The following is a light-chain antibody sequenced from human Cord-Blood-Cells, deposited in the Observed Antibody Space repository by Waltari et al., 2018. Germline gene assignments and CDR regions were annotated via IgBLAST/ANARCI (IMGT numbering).Light chain of an antibody. V-gene: IGLV3-1*01. J-gene: IGLJ2*01. CDR2: KGS. Sequence: SYELTQPPSVSVSPGQTASIPCSGDKLGDYYACWYQQKPGQSRVLVICKGSKRHSGIPERFSVSDTGNTAALTISGTQSIDEADYYCQAWDSSFGGGTKLTVL. CDR1: KLGDYY. CDR3: QAWDSS.